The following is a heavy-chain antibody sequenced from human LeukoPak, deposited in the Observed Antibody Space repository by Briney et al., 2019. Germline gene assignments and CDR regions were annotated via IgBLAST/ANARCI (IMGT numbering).Heavy chain of an antibody. CDR3: ARSPTNFDWLPGYFDY. V-gene: IGHV1-69*06. Sequence: GASVKVSCKASGGTFSSYAISWVRQAPGQGLEWMGGIIPIFGTANYAQKFQGRVTITADKSTSTAYMELSSLRSEDTAVCYCARSPTNFDWLPGYFDYWGQGTLVTVSS. CDR1: GGTFSSYA. D-gene: IGHD3-9*01. J-gene: IGHJ4*02. CDR2: IIPIFGTA.